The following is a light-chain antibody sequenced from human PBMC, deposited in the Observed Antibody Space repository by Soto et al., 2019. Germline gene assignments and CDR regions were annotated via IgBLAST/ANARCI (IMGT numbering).Light chain of an antibody. Sequence: QSALTQPASVSGSPGQSITISCTGSSSDVGGYDYVSWYQQHPGKAPKLMIYEVNNRPSGVSDRFSGSKSGNTASLTISGLQAEDEADYYCCSYAGDRDLIFGGGTKLTVL. V-gene: IGLV2-14*01. CDR2: EVN. CDR3: CSYAGDRDLI. CDR1: SSDVGGYDY. J-gene: IGLJ2*01.